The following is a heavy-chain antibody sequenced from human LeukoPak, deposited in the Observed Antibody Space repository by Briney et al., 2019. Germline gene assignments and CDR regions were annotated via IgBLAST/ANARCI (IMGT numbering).Heavy chain of an antibody. D-gene: IGHD3-22*01. CDR3: ACLTTADAFDI. V-gene: IGHV4-59*01. CDR1: GGSISSYY. J-gene: IGHJ3*02. Sequence: MASETLSLTCTVSGGSISSYYWSWIRQPPGKGLEWLGYIYDSGSTNYNPSLKSGVTISVDTSKNQFSLKLSSVTAADTAVYYCACLTTADAFDIWGQGTMVTVSS. CDR2: IYDSGST.